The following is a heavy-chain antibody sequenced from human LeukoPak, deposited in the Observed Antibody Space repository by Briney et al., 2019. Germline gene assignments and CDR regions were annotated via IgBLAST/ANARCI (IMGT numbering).Heavy chain of an antibody. Sequence: GGSLRLSCAASGFTFDDYAMHWVRQAPGKGLEWVSGISWNSGSIDYADSVKGRFTISRDNAKNSLYLQMNSLRAEDTAFYYCAKAKGFFGGYYDHWGQGTLVTVSS. CDR2: ISWNSGSI. CDR1: GFTFDDYA. J-gene: IGHJ4*02. V-gene: IGHV3-9*01. D-gene: IGHD4-23*01. CDR3: AKAKGFFGGYYDH.